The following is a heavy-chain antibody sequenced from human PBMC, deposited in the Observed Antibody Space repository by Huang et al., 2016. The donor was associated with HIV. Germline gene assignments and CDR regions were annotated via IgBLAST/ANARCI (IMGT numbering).Heavy chain of an antibody. D-gene: IGHD3-9*01. V-gene: IGHV1-24*01. CDR1: EYTLTELS. J-gene: IGHJ4*02. Sequence: QVQLVQSRAEVKKPGASVKVSCKVSEYTLTELSIHWVRQPPGKGLEWMGGFNTEIGETIYAQKFQSRVIMTEDTSTETAFMELSVLRPEDTAVYYCATGFDVFFDFWGQGTLVTVSS. CDR3: ATGFDVFFDF. CDR2: FNTEIGET.